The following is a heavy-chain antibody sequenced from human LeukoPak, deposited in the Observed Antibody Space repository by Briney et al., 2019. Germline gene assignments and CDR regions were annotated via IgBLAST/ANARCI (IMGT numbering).Heavy chain of an antibody. D-gene: IGHD4-17*01. Sequence: ASVKVSCKASGYTFTDYFMHWVRQAPGQGLEWMGWINPNNGGTNYAQKFQGRVTMTRDTSISTAYMELSRLRSDDTAVYYCARDLSGDYATTGFDYWGQGTLVTVSS. V-gene: IGHV1-2*02. J-gene: IGHJ4*02. CDR2: INPNNGGT. CDR3: ARDLSGDYATTGFDY. CDR1: GYTFTDYF.